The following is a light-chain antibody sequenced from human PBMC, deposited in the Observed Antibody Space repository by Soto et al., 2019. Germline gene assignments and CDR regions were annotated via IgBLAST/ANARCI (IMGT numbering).Light chain of an antibody. CDR3: MQGSHWPYT. CDR2: KVS. J-gene: IGKJ2*01. CDR1: QSLVHSDGIFY. Sequence: DVVLTQAQLSLPVTLGQPASISCRSSQSLVHSDGIFYLNWFQQRPGQSPRRLIYKVSNRDYGVPDRFSGSGSGTDFTLEISRVEAEDVGVYYCMQGSHWPYTFGQGTKLEIK. V-gene: IGKV2-30*02.